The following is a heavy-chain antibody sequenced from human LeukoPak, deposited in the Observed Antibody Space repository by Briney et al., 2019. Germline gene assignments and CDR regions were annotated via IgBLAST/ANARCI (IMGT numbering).Heavy chain of an antibody. V-gene: IGHV3-48*01. Sequence: SGGSLRLSCAASGFTFSSYSMNWVRQAPGKGLEWVSYISSSSTIYYADSVKGRFTISRDNAKNSLYLQMNSLKASDTAMYYCARTPYSMVRGLSYYYGLDVWGQGTTVTVSS. CDR3: ARTPYSMVRGLSYYYGLDV. J-gene: IGHJ6*02. D-gene: IGHD3-10*01. CDR2: ISSSSTI. CDR1: GFTFSSYS.